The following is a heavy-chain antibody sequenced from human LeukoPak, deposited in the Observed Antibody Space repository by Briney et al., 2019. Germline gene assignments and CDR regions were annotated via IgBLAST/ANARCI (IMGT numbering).Heavy chain of an antibody. CDR1: GFTFSSYG. CDR3: ATYRQVLLPFES. V-gene: IGHV3-23*01. CDR2: IFPSGGEI. D-gene: IGHD2-8*02. J-gene: IGHJ4*02. Sequence: EPGGSLRLSCAASGFTFSSYGVSWVRQAPGKGLEWVSSIFPSGGEIHYADSVRGRFTISRDNSKSTLSLQMNSLRAEDTAIYYCATYRQVLLPFESWGQGTLVTVSS.